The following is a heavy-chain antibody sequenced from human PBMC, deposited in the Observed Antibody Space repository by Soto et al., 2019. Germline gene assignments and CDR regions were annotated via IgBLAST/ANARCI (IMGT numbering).Heavy chain of an antibody. Sequence: ASVKVSCKASGYTFTSYAMHWVRQAPGQRLEWMGWINAGNGNTKYSQKFQGRVTISTDTSASTAYMELSSLRSEDTAVYYCARDGAVAGDSNFDYWGQGTLVTVSS. D-gene: IGHD6-19*01. J-gene: IGHJ4*02. CDR3: ARDGAVAGDSNFDY. V-gene: IGHV1-3*01. CDR2: INAGNGNT. CDR1: GYTFTSYA.